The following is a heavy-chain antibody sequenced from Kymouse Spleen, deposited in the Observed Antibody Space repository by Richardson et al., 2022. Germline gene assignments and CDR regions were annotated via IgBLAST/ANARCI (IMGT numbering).Heavy chain of an antibody. CDR2: INHSGST. CDR3: ARAEQLVGGDY. Sequence: QVQLQQWGAGLLKPSETLSLTCAVYGGSFSGYYWSWIRQPPGKGLEWIGEINHSGSTNYNPSLKSRVTISVDTSKNQFSLKLSSVTAADTAVYYCARAEQLVGGDYWGQGTLVTVSS. V-gene: IGHV4-34*01. D-gene: IGHD6-6*01. J-gene: IGHJ4*02. CDR1: GGSFSGYY.